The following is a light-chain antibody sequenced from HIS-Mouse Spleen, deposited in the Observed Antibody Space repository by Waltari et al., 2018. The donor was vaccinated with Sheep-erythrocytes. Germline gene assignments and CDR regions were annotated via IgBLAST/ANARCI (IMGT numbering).Light chain of an antibody. CDR3: QQYYSFPLT. CDR2: AAS. CDR1: KGISSY. J-gene: IGKJ4*01. V-gene: IGKV1D-8*02. Sequence: AIWMTQSPSLLSASTGTKFPISVRMIKGISSYLPWYQQKPGKAPELLIYAASTLQSGVPSRFSGSGSGTDFTLTISCLQSEDFATYYCQQYYSFPLTFGGGTKVEIK.